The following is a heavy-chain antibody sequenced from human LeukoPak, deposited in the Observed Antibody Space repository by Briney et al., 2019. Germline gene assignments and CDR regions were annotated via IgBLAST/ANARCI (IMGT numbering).Heavy chain of an antibody. V-gene: IGHV3-30*18. J-gene: IGHJ4*02. CDR3: AKFDNIAAAVDPPVRDDY. CDR1: GFTFSSYG. D-gene: IGHD6-25*01. Sequence: PGRSLRLSCAASGFTFSSYGMHWVRQAPGKGLEWVAVISYDGSNKYYADSVKGRFTISRDNSKNTLYLQMNSLRAEDTAVYYCAKFDNIAAAVDPPVRDDYWGQGTLVTVSS. CDR2: ISYDGSNK.